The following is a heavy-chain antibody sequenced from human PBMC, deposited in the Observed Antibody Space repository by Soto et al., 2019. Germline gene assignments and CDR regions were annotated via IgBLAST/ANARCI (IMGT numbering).Heavy chain of an antibody. CDR1: GVSISTYH. V-gene: IGHV4-4*07. J-gene: IGHJ4*02. CDR2: MHTSGST. CDR3: ARTTAVPNTLRSRYFFDY. D-gene: IGHD4-17*01. Sequence: SETLSLTCIVSGVSISTYHWSWIRQPAGKGLEWIGRMHTSGSTNYNPSLKSRVSMSVDLSKNRFSLRLSSVTTADTALYYCARTTAVPNTLRSRYFFDYWGQGTLVTV.